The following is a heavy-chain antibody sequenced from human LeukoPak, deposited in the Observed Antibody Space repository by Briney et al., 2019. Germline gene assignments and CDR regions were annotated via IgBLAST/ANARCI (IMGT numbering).Heavy chain of an antibody. CDR1: GGSFSGYY. D-gene: IGHD2-2*01. V-gene: IGHV4-34*01. Sequence: SETLSLTCAVYGGSFSGYYWSWIRQPPGKGLDWIGEINHSGSTNYIPSLKSRVTISVDTSKNQFSLKLSSVTAADTAVYYCARPGDCSSTSCSGYMDVWGKGTTVTVSS. CDR2: INHSGST. J-gene: IGHJ6*03. CDR3: ARPGDCSSTSCSGYMDV.